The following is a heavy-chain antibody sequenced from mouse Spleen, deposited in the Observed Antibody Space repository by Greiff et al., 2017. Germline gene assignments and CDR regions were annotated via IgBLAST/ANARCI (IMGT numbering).Heavy chain of an antibody. CDR1: GYTFTSYW. CDR3: ALTGTRDY. D-gene: IGHD4-1*01. CDR2: IDPSDSYT. Sequence: VQLQQPGAELVKPGASVKLSCKASGYTFTSYWMQWVKQRPGQGLEWIGEIDPSDSYTNYNQKFKGKATLTVDTSSSTAYMQLSSLTSEDSAVYYCALTGTRDYWGQGTTLTVSS. V-gene: IGHV1-50*01. J-gene: IGHJ2*01.